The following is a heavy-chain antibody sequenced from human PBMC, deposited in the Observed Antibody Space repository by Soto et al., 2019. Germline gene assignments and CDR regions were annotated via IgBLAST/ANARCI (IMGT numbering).Heavy chain of an antibody. CDR1: GFTFGNYW. CDR3: ARDFTAAETPGDDFDY. CDR2: INADGRTT. J-gene: IGHJ4*02. D-gene: IGHD2-21*02. Sequence: EVQLVESGGGLVQPGGSLRLSCAVSGFTFGNYWMHWVRQPPGRGLMWVARINADGRTTSYADSVEGRFTISRDNAKNTLALEMNSLRAEDAAVWDCARDFTAAETPGDDFDYWGQGTLVTVSS. V-gene: IGHV3-74*01.